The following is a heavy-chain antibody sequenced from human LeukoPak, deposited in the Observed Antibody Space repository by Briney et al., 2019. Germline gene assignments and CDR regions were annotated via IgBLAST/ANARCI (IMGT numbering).Heavy chain of an antibody. CDR3: TRMITGHDY. D-gene: IGHD3-16*01. Sequence: SETLSLTCAVSGVSFDDYYWSWVRQPPGKGLEWIGEINHSGYTNDSPSLKSRVTMSIDTSRKQFSLNLRSVTVADTAVYYCTRMITGHDYWGQGTLVTVSS. V-gene: IGHV4-34*01. J-gene: IGHJ4*02. CDR1: GVSFDDYY. CDR2: INHSGYT.